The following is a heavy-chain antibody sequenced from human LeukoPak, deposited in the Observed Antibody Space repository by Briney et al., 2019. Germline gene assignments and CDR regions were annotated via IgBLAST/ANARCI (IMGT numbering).Heavy chain of an antibody. CDR2: IYTSGST. J-gene: IGHJ4*02. V-gene: IGHV4-4*07. CDR1: VGSNSSYY. D-gene: IGHD6-19*01. Sequence: PSETLSLTCTVSVGSNSSYYWSWIRQPAGKGLEWIGRIYTSGSTSYNPSLKSRVAMSVDTSKNQFSLKLSSVTAADTAVYYCARAPLSSGWYGGDFDYWGQGTLVTVSS. CDR3: ARAPLSSGWYGGDFDY.